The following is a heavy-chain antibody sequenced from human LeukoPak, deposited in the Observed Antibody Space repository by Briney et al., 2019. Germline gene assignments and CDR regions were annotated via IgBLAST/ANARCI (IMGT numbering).Heavy chain of an antibody. D-gene: IGHD2-8*02. J-gene: IGHJ4*02. V-gene: IGHV3-33*01. CDR3: ARALSGGPSDY. Sequence: HPGGSLRLSCAASGFTFSSYGMHWVRQAPGKGLEWVAVIWYDGSNKYYADSVKGRFTISRDNSKNTLYLQMNSLRAEDTAVYYCARALSGGPSDYWGQGTLVTVSS. CDR2: IWYDGSNK. CDR1: GFTFSSYG.